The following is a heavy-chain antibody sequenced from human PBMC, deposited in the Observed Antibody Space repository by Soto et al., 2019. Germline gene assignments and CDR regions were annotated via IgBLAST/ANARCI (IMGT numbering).Heavy chain of an antibody. CDR2: IIPILGIA. Sequence: SVKVSCKASGGTFSSYTISWVRQAPGQGLEWMGRIIPILGIANYAQKFQGRVTITADKSTSTAYMELSSLRSEDTAVYYCASVGFTMVRGVIIPLGAFDIWGQGTMVTVSS. CDR3: ASVGFTMVRGVIIPLGAFDI. J-gene: IGHJ3*02. V-gene: IGHV1-69*02. CDR1: GGTFSSYT. D-gene: IGHD3-10*01.